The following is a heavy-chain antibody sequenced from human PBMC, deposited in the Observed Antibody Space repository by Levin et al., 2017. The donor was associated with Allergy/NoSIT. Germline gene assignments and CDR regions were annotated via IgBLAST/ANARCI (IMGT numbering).Heavy chain of an antibody. V-gene: IGHV1-46*01. J-gene: IGHJ5*02. D-gene: IGHD6-6*01. CDR3: ARESGFRRSSSSEVGSWFDP. CDR2: INPSGGST. Sequence: GESLKISCKASGYTFTSYYMHWVRQAPGQGLEWMGIINPSGGSTSYAQKFQGRVTMTRDTSTSTVYMELSSLRSEDTAVYYCARESGFRRSSSSEVGSWFDPWGQGTLVTVSS. CDR1: GYTFTSYY.